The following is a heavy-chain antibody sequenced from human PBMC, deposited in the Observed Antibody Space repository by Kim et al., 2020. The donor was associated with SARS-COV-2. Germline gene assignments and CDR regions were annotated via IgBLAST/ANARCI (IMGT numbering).Heavy chain of an antibody. CDR3: ARLRLAPHTHRAFDS. CDR2: ISYDGKEK. J-gene: IGHJ5*01. D-gene: IGHD6-19*01. Sequence: GGSLRLSCVASGFNFRSFAMHWVRQTPGRGLEWVSLISYDGKEKDYADSVRGRFTISKDMSRNTLFLEMNSLRVEDTGMYYCARLRLAPHTHRAFDSWG. CDR1: GFNFRSFA. V-gene: IGHV3-30*04.